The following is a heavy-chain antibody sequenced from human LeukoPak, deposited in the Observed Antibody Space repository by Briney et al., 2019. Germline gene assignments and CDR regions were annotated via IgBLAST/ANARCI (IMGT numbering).Heavy chain of an antibody. D-gene: IGHD2-2*01. Sequence: SETLSLTCTVSGGSISSSSYYWGWIRQPPGKGLEWIGSIYYSGSTYYNPSLKSRVTISVDTSKNQFSLKLSSVTAADTAVYYCARLFKTLVPAANCIDHWGQGTLVTVSS. CDR2: IYYSGST. CDR3: ARLFKTLVPAANCIDH. J-gene: IGHJ4*02. V-gene: IGHV4-39*01. CDR1: GGSISSSSYY.